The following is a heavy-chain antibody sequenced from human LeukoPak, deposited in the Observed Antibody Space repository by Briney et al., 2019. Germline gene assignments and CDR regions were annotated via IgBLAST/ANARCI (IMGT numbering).Heavy chain of an antibody. CDR1: GGSISSGGYY. J-gene: IGHJ3*02. CDR2: INHSGST. Sequence: SQTLSLTCTVSGGSISSGGYYWSWIRQPPGKGLEWIGEINHSGSTNYNPSLKSRVTISVDTSKNQFSLKLSSVTAADTAVYYCARYDRSAWVVTVVEEACDAFDIWGQGTMVTVSS. V-gene: IGHV4-30-2*01. CDR3: ARYDRSAWVVTVVEEACDAFDI. D-gene: IGHD2-21*02.